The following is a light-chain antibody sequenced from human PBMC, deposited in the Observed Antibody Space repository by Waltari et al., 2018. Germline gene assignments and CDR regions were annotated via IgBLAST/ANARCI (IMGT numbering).Light chain of an antibody. Sequence: DIVLTQSPATLSLSPGERATLSCRASQSINIYLAWYQQKGGRAPRLLIYETSIRATGIPDRFSGSGSGTDFTLTISSLDPDDFAVYYCQHRSKFGGGTKVEIK. J-gene: IGKJ4*02. CDR1: QSINIY. V-gene: IGKV3-11*01. CDR3: QHRSK. CDR2: ETS.